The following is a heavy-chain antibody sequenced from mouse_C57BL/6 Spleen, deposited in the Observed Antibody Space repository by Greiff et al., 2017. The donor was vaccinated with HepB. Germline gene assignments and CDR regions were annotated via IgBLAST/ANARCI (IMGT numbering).Heavy chain of an antibody. CDR3: ARSDGSQVLFFDY. CDR1: GYTFTCYG. Sequence: QVQLQQSGAELARPGASVKLSCKASGYTFTCYGISWVKQRTGQGLEWIGEIYPRCGNTYYNEKFKGKATLTADKSSSTAYMELRSLTSEDSAVYFCARSDGSQVLFFDYWGQGTTLTVSS. V-gene: IGHV1-81*01. CDR2: IYPRCGNT. J-gene: IGHJ2*01. D-gene: IGHD1-1*01.